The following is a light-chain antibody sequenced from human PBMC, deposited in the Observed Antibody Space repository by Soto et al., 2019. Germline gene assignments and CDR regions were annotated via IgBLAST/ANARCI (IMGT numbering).Light chain of an antibody. V-gene: IGLV2-11*01. CDR2: DVN. CDR3: CSYAGSYTLYV. J-gene: IGLJ1*01. CDR1: SSDFGGNNF. Sequence: QSVLTQPRSVSGSPGQSVTISCTGTSSDFGGNNFVSWYQQHPAKAPKLVIFDVNKRPSGVPDRFSGSKSGSTASLTISGLRAEDEADYYCCSYAGSYTLYVFGTGTKVTVL.